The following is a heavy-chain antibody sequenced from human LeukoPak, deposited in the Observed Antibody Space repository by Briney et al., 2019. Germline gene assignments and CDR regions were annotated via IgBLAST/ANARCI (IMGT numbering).Heavy chain of an antibody. CDR3: AGGGPGGFDILPGYYWSYFDY. V-gene: IGHV1-2*02. CDR1: GYTFTGYY. D-gene: IGHD3-9*01. CDR2: INPNSGGT. J-gene: IGHJ4*02. Sequence: ASVKVSCKASGYTFTGYYMHWVRQAPGQGLEWMGWINPNSGGTNYAQKFQGRVTMTRDTSISTAYMELSRLRSDDTAVYHCAGGGPGGFDILPGYYWSYFDYWGQGTLVTVSS.